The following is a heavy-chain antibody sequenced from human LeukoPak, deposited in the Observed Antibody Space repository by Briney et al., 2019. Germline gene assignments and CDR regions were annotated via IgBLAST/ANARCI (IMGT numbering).Heavy chain of an antibody. J-gene: IGHJ5*02. Sequence: ASVKVSCKASGYTFTSYAMHWVRQAPGPRLEWMGWINAGNGNTKYSQKFQGRVTITRDTSASTAYMELSSLRSEDTAVYYCARDEVRPPGAPYNWFDPWGQRTLVTVSS. V-gene: IGHV1-3*01. CDR1: GYTFTSYA. CDR3: ARDEVRPPGAPYNWFDP. CDR2: INAGNGNT.